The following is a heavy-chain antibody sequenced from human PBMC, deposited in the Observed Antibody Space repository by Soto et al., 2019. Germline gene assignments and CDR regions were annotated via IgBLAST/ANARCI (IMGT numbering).Heavy chain of an antibody. Sequence: ESLKISCEDSAYSFTNYWIGCVRQIPGKGLEWKGIISPDNSDTRYSPSFQGQVTISADKSIRTAYLQWSSLKASDTAMYYCARLVLVPAAFPTRWFGPWGQGTLVTVSS. CDR1: AYSFTNYW. CDR3: ARLVLVPAAFPTRWFGP. J-gene: IGHJ5*02. V-gene: IGHV5-51*01. CDR2: ISPDNSDT. D-gene: IGHD2-2*01.